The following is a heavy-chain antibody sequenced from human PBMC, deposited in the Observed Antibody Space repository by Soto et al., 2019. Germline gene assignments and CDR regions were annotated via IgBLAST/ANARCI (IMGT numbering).Heavy chain of an antibody. CDR3: ARGNRVTRYYYYYMDV. Sequence: LKVSCKASGYAFTSYYMHWLRQAPGQGLEWMGWMNPNSGDTGYAQKFQGRVTMTRNTSISTAYMEPSSLRSEDTAVYYCARGNRVTRYYYYYMDVWGKGTTVTVSS. D-gene: IGHD4-4*01. V-gene: IGHV1-8*02. CDR2: MNPNSGDT. CDR1: GYAFTSYY. J-gene: IGHJ6*03.